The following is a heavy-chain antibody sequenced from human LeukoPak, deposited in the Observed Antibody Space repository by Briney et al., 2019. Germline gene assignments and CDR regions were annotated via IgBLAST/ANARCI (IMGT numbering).Heavy chain of an antibody. CDR2: INHSGST. D-gene: IGHD5-12*01. Sequence: SETLSLTCAVYGGSFSGYYWSWIRQPPGKGLEWIGEINHSGSTNYNPSLKSRVTISVDTSKNQLSLKLSSVTAADTAVYYCARRRATISYFDYWGQGTLVTVSS. J-gene: IGHJ4*02. CDR3: ARRRATISYFDY. V-gene: IGHV4-34*01. CDR1: GGSFSGYY.